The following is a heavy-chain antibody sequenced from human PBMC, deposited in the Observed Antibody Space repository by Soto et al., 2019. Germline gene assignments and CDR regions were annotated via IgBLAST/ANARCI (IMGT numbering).Heavy chain of an antibody. CDR1: GFPFSDSS. D-gene: IGHD5-12*01. Sequence: PGGSLRLSCSASGFPFSDSSINWVRQAPGKGLEWVSSISSSSSYIYYADSAKGRFTISRDNARNSVFLHMNSLRAEDTAVYYCARDYGTVVTIEAFDLWGQGTMVTVSS. CDR3: ARDYGTVVTIEAFDL. J-gene: IGHJ3*01. CDR2: ISSSSSYI. V-gene: IGHV3-21*01.